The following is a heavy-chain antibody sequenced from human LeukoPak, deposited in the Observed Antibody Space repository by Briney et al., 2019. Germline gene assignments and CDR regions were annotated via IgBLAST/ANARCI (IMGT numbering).Heavy chain of an antibody. J-gene: IGHJ3*02. CDR1: GFTFDDYA. Sequence: GGSLRLSCAASGFTFDDYAMHWVRQAPGKGLEWVSGISWNSGSIGYADSVKGRFTISRDNAKNSLYLQMNSLRAEDTALYYCAKDIWFGGGPYAFDIWGQGTMVTVSS. CDR2: ISWNSGSI. V-gene: IGHV3-9*01. CDR3: AKDIWFGGGPYAFDI. D-gene: IGHD3-10*01.